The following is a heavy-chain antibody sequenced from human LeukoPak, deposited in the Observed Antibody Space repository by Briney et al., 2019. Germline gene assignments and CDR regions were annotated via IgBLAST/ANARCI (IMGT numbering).Heavy chain of an antibody. CDR3: ARVTPGDSSGYYYVHFDY. CDR1: GGSFSGYY. V-gene: IGHV4-34*01. CDR2: INHSGST. Sequence: PSETLSLTCAVYGGSFSGYYWSWIRQPPGKGLEWIGEINHSGSTNHNPSLKSRVTISVDTSKNQFSLKLSSVTAADTAVYYCARVTPGDSSGYYYVHFDYWGQGTLVTVSS. D-gene: IGHD3-22*01. J-gene: IGHJ4*02.